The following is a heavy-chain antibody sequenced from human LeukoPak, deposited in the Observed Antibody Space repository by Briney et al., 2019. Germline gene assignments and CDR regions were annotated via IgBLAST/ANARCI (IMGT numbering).Heavy chain of an antibody. CDR2: ISWNSGSI. Sequence: GGSLRLSCAASGFTFDDYAMHWVRQAPGKGLEWVSGISWNSGSIGYADSVKGRFTISRDNAKNSLYLQMNSLRAEDTAVYYCARTYSNYDAFDIWGQGTMVTVSS. J-gene: IGHJ3*02. CDR3: ARTYSNYDAFDI. CDR1: GFTFDDYA. D-gene: IGHD4-11*01. V-gene: IGHV3-9*01.